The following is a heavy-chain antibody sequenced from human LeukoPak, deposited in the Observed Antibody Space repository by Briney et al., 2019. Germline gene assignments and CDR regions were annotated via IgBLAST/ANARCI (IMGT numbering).Heavy chain of an antibody. CDR1: GFIFSRHA. V-gene: IGHV3-23*01. D-gene: IGHD5-24*01. CDR3: AKGDDIGKHPTRAYYFDI. Sequence: GGSLRLSCAASGFIFSRHAMSWVRQAPGKGLEWVSTTGLESVHTLCADSVRGRFAVSRDNSRNTLDLQMDNLRVDDTAVYYCAKGDDIGKHPTRAYYFDIWGQGTLVTVSS. J-gene: IGHJ4*02. CDR2: TGLESVHT.